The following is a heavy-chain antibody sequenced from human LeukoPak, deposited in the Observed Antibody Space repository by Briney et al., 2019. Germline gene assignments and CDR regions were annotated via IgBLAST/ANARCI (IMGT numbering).Heavy chain of an antibody. V-gene: IGHV5-51*01. CDR3: ARYSAARPGDY. CDR2: TYPGGSDT. D-gene: IGHD6-6*01. J-gene: IGHJ4*02. CDR1: GYSFTNYW. Sequence: GESLKISCKGSGYSFTNYWIGWVRQMPGKGLEWMGVTYPGGSDTRYNPSFEGQVIISFDKSTSTAYLQWSSLKASDTAMYYCARYSAARPGDYWGQGTLVTVSS.